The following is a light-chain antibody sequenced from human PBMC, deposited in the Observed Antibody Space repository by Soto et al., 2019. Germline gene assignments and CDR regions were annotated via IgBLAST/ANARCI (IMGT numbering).Light chain of an antibody. V-gene: IGKV3-15*01. CDR2: GAS. Sequence: EVVMTQSPATLSVSPGERATLSCRASESIIINLAWYQQKPGQAPRLLIYGASTRATGVPARFSGSGSGTEFPLTISSLQSEDFAVYYCQQYNNWPPVTFGQGTRLEIK. CDR1: ESIIIN. CDR3: QQYNNWPPVT. J-gene: IGKJ5*01.